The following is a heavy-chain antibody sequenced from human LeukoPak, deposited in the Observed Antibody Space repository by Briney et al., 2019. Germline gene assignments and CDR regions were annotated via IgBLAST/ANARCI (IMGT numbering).Heavy chain of an antibody. D-gene: IGHD4-17*01. CDR1: GGSISSSNW. Sequence: SETLSLTCTVSGGSISSSNWWTWVRQPPGKGLEWIGEIYHTGSTNYNPSLKSRLTISIDRSKNQFSLKLTSVTAADTAVYYCARTVRATVTTGLGYWGQGTLVTVSS. CDR2: IYHTGST. J-gene: IGHJ4*01. V-gene: IGHV4-4*02. CDR3: ARTVRATVTTGLGY.